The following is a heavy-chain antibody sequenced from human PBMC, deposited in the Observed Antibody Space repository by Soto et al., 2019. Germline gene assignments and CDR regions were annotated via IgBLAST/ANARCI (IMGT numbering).Heavy chain of an antibody. CDR1: GGSLSGYQ. Sequence: QVQLQQWGAGLLKPSETLSLTCAVYGGSLSGYQWSWIRQTPGKGLEWIGEINDSGNINYNPSLKSLVTILLDTHRTQIALKLSAVTDADSAVYYCARGLILWFGELSRRGGYYYYMDVWGKGTTVAVSS. D-gene: IGHD3-10*01. J-gene: IGHJ6*03. CDR3: ARGLILWFGELSRRGGYYYYMDV. CDR2: INDSGNI. V-gene: IGHV4-34*01.